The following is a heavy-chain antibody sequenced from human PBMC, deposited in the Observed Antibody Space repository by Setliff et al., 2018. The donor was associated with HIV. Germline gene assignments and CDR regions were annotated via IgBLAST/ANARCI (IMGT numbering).Heavy chain of an antibody. V-gene: IGHV4-4*07. CDR3: AGHFYYSGSGIWAGLDS. CDR1: DGSISNYY. CDR2: IFTSGTT. D-gene: IGHD3-10*01. Sequence: PSETLSLTCTVSDGSISNYYWNWIRQPAGKGLEWIGRIFTSGTTNYNPSLKSRVTMSVDTSKKQFSLKLTSVTAADTAVYYCAGHFYYSGSGIWAGLDSWGQGTLVTVPQ. J-gene: IGHJ4*02.